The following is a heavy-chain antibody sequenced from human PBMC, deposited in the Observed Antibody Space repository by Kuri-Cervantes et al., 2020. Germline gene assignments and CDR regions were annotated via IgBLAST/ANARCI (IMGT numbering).Heavy chain of an antibody. Sequence: GESLKISCAASGFTFSNAWMNWVRQAPGKGLEWVGRIKSKTDGGTTDYAAPVKDRFTISRDDSKNTVYLQMNSLKTEDTAVYYCARLYYYDSVGNYWGQGTLVTVSS. J-gene: IGHJ4*02. CDR2: IKSKTDGGTT. CDR1: GFTFSNAW. CDR3: ARLYYYDSVGNY. D-gene: IGHD3-22*01. V-gene: IGHV3-15*01.